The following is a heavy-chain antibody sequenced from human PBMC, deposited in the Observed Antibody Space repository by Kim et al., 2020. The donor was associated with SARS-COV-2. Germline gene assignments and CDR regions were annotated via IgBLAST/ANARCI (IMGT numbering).Heavy chain of an antibody. J-gene: IGHJ4*02. CDR3: AREWPYGSGTVSDY. V-gene: IGHV1-69*01. D-gene: IGHD3-10*01. Sequence: AQKFQGRVTITADESTSTAYMELSSLRSEDTAVYYCAREWPYGSGTVSDYWGQGTLVTVSS.